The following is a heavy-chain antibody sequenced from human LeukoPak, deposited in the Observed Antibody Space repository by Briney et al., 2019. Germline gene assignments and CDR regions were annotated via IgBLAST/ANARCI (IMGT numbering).Heavy chain of an antibody. Sequence: GGSLRLSCAASGFTLSNYRMHWVRQGPGKGLVWVSRINTDGSTTTYADSVKGRFTLSRDNAKNTLYLQMNSLRAEDTAVYYCYSSAGYWGQGTLVTVSS. V-gene: IGHV3-74*01. J-gene: IGHJ4*02. CDR1: GFTLSNYR. D-gene: IGHD4-11*01. CDR2: INTDGSTT. CDR3: YSSAGY.